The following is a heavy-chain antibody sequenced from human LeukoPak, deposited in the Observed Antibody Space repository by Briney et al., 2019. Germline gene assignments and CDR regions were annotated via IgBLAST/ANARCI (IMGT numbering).Heavy chain of an antibody. V-gene: IGHV3-53*01. CDR2: IYSGGST. CDR3: ARADDYGKNYGMDV. D-gene: IGHD4-17*01. Sequence: GGSLRLSCAASGFTVSSNYMSWVRQAPGKGLEWVSVIYSGGSTYYADSVKGRSTISRDNSKNTLYLQMNSLRAEDTAVYYCARADDYGKNYGMDVWGKGTTVTVSS. CDR1: GFTVSSNY. J-gene: IGHJ6*04.